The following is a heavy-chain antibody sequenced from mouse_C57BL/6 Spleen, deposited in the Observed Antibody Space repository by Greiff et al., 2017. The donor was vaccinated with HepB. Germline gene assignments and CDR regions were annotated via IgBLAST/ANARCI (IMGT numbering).Heavy chain of an antibody. CDR1: GYTFTSYW. V-gene: IGHV1-55*01. CDR2: IYPGSGST. D-gene: IGHD1-1*01. Sequence: QVQLQQPGAELVKPGASVKMSCKASGYTFTSYWITWVKQRPGQGLEWIGDIYPGSGSTNYNEKFKSKATLTVDTSSSTAYMQLSSLTSEDSAVYYSSRNINYYAMDYWGQGTSFIVSS. CDR3: SRNINYYAMDY. J-gene: IGHJ4*01.